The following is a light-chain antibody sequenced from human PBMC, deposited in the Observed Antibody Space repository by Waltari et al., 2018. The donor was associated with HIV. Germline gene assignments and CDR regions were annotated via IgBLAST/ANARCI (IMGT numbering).Light chain of an antibody. CDR2: EVN. CDR3: SSYTSSITLV. J-gene: IGLJ2*01. Sequence: QSALTQPASLSGSPGQSTTTSCDGTSNDVGGYNYVPWYQQHPGKAPKLIICEVNNRPSGVSSRFSGSKSGNTAYLTISGLQAEDEADYYCSSYTSSITLVFGGGTKVTVL. V-gene: IGLV2-14*01. CDR1: SNDVGGYNY.